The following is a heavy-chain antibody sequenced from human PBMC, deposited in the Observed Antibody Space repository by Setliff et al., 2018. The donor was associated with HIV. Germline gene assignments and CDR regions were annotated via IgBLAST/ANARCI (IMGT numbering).Heavy chain of an antibody. CDR1: GGSISSSSYY. J-gene: IGHJ5*02. Sequence: ASDTLSLTCTVSGGSISSSSYYWGWIRQPPGKGLEWIGNIYHTGSSYYNPSLNDRATISLDTSKNQFSLKLSSVTAADTAVYYCGRIPSCSGSFGWFDPWGRGTLVTVSS. D-gene: IGHD3-10*02. CDR3: GRIPSCSGSFGWFDP. V-gene: IGHV4-39*07. CDR2: IYHTGSS.